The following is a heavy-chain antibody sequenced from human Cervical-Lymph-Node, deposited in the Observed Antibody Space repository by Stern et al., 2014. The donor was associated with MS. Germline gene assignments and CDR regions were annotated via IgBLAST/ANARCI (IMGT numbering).Heavy chain of an antibody. CDR1: GYTFTALH. CDR3: ARISLIPDGRRSNALDV. CDR2: IDPESGGT. V-gene: IGHV1-2*06. J-gene: IGHJ6*02. D-gene: IGHD3-16*01. Sequence: QVQLGQSGAEVKKPRASLKVSCKTSGYTFTALHIHRVRQAPVQGLEWMGRIDPESGGTLYLQKFESEVIMTRNTYNSTDYMKKNRLRSKDTAVNYCARISLIPDGRRSNALDVWGQGATATVSS.